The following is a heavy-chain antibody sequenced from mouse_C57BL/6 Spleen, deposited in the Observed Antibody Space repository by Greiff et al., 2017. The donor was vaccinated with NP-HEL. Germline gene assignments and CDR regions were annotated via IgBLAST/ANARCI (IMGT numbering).Heavy chain of an antibody. J-gene: IGHJ2*01. CDR3: ARAAQATCDY. CDR1: GYTFTSYT. D-gene: IGHD3-2*02. Sequence: VKLLESGAELARPGASVKMSCKASGYTFTSYTMHWVKQRPGQGLEWIGYINPSSGYTKYNQKFKDKATLTADKSSSTAYMQLSSLTSEDSAVYYCARAAQATCDYWGQGTTLTVSS. V-gene: IGHV1-4*01. CDR2: INPSSGYT.